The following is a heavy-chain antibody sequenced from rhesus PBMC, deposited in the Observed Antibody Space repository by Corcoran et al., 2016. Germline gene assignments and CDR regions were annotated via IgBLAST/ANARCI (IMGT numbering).Heavy chain of an antibody. Sequence: QVQLQESGPGLVKPSETLSITCAVSGSSISSGYYWGWIGQPPGKGLEWIGRIYGSGGINYLNPSLKSRVTLSVDTSKTQFSLKLSSVTAADTAVYYCARELEYLALDSWGQGVVVTVSS. CDR3: ARELEYLALDS. D-gene: IGHD2-15*01. J-gene: IGHJ6*01. V-gene: IGHV4S14*01. CDR2: IYGSGGIN. CDR1: GSSISSGYY.